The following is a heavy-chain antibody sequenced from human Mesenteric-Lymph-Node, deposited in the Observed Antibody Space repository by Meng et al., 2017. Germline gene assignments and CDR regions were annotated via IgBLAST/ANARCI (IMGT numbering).Heavy chain of an antibody. J-gene: IGHJ1*01. CDR3: AKAYGDYAQYFQH. CDR1: GFTFSSYA. CDR2: ISGSGGST. Sequence: GESLKISCAASGFTFSSYAMSWVRQAPGKGLEWVSAISGSGGSTYYADSVKGRFTISRDNSKNTLYLQMNSLRAEDTAVYYCAKAYGDYAQYFQHWGQGTLVTVSS. D-gene: IGHD4-17*01. V-gene: IGHV3-23*01.